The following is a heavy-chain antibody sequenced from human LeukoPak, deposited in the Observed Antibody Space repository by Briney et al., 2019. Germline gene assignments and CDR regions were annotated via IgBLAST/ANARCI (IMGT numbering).Heavy chain of an antibody. CDR2: IYYSGST. D-gene: IGHD3-16*02. CDR3: ARERVDYVWGSYRDNWFDP. CDR1: GGSISSYY. Sequence: SETLSLTCTVSGGSISSYYWSWIRQPPGKGLEWIGYIYYSGSTYYNPSLKSRVTISVDTSKNQFSLKLSSVTAADTAVYYCARERVDYVWGSYRDNWFDPWGQGTLVTVSS. V-gene: IGHV4-59*12. J-gene: IGHJ5*02.